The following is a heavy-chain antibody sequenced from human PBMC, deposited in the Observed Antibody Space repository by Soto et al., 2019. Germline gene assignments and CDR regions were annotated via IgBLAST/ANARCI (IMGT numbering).Heavy chain of an antibody. CDR2: NYHTGNT. CDR3: AREPLDGMDV. V-gene: IGHV4-30-4*01. Sequence: HVQLHQSGPRLVKPSQTLSLECSVIGGSVTTGDNYWSWVRQSPGRGLEWIGYNYHTGNTFYNPALENRVTMSVDASKNQFSLTLTSVTAADTAVYFCAREPLDGMDVWGQGTNVTVSS. J-gene: IGHJ6*02. CDR1: GGSVTTGDNY.